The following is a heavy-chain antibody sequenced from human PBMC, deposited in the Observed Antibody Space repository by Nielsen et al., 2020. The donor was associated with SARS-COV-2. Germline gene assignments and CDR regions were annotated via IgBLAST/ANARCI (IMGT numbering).Heavy chain of an antibody. D-gene: IGHD7-27*01. Sequence: GSLRLSYAATGFTVSSNYMSWVRQAAGKGLEWVSVIYTDGSASYADSMKGRFTVSRDNSKNTVYLQMNSLRAEDTAVYYCARDNWGRMDVWGQGTTVTVSS. J-gene: IGHJ6*02. V-gene: IGHV3-66*01. CDR3: ARDNWGRMDV. CDR1: GFTVSSNY. CDR2: IYTDGSA.